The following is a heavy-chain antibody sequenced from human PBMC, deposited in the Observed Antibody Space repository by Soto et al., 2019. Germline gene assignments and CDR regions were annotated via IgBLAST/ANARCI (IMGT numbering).Heavy chain of an antibody. Sequence: ASVKVSCKASGYTFTRYVINWVRQATGQGLEWMGWMNPNSGNTGYAQKFQGRVTMTRNTSISTAYMELSSLRSEDTAVYYCARGRRYCSGGSCHRLRGAFDIWGQGTMVTVSS. CDR2: MNPNSGNT. J-gene: IGHJ3*02. CDR3: ARGRRYCSGGSCHRLRGAFDI. CDR1: GYTFTRYV. V-gene: IGHV1-8*01. D-gene: IGHD2-15*01.